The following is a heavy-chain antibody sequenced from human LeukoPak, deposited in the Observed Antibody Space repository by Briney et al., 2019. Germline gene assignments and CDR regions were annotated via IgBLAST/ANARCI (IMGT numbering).Heavy chain of an antibody. V-gene: IGHV3-23*01. Sequence: GGSLRLSCAASGFTFSSYAMTWVRQAPGKGLEWVSAISGSAGSTYYADSVKGRFTISRDNSKNTLYLQVNSLRAEDTAAYYCARGEQLLPYYMDVWGKGTTVTASS. CDR3: ARGEQLLPYYMDV. D-gene: IGHD2-2*01. J-gene: IGHJ6*03. CDR1: GFTFSSYA. CDR2: ISGSAGST.